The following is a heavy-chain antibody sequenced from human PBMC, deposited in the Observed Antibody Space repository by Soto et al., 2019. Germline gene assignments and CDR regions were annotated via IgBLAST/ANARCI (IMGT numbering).Heavy chain of an antibody. V-gene: IGHV1-3*01. CDR2: IHAGNGDT. CDR3: ARVDCSSTSCQYYFDY. D-gene: IGHD2-2*01. J-gene: IGHJ4*02. Sequence: QVHLVQSGAEVKKPGASVKLSCKAFGYTFTNFAIHWARQAPGERLEWMGWIHAGNGDTVYSQNFQGRVTIATDTSASTAYMELSSLRSEDTALYYCARVDCSSTSCQYYFDYWGQGTPITVSA. CDR1: GYTFTNFA.